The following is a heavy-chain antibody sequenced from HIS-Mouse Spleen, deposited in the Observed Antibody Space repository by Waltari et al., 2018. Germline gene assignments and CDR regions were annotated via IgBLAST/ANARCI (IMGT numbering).Heavy chain of an antibody. J-gene: IGHJ4*02. CDR1: GGSFSGYY. CDR3: ARSQGSQLPLGYYYDSSGYYHDY. D-gene: IGHD3-22*01. V-gene: IGHV4-34*01. CDR2: INHSGST. Sequence: QVQLQQWGAGLLKPSETLSLTCAVYGGSFSGYYWTWIRQPPAKGLEWIGEINHSGSTNYNPSLKSRVTIAVDTYKNQFSLKLSSATAADTAVYYWARSQGSQLPLGYYYDSSGYYHDYWGQGTLVTVSS.